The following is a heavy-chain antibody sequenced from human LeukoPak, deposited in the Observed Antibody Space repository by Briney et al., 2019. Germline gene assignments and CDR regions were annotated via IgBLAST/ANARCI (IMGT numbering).Heavy chain of an antibody. CDR3: ARVSDPYYYYGMDV. CDR2: ISSSGSTI. CDR1: GFTFSDYY. Sequence: GGSLRLSCAASGFTFSDYYMSWIRQAPGKGLEGGSYISSSGSTIYYADSVKGRFTISRDNAKNSLYLQMNSLRAEDTAVYYCARVSDPYYYYGMDVWGKGTTVTVSS. D-gene: IGHD2-21*01. J-gene: IGHJ6*04. V-gene: IGHV3-11*01.